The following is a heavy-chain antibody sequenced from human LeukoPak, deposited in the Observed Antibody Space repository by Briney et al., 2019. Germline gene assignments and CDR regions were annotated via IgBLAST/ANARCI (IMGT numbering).Heavy chain of an antibody. CDR3: ARGPVETALVLDY. V-gene: IGHV1-46*01. CDR1: GYILTRYN. D-gene: IGHD5-18*01. Sequence: ASVKVSCKASGYILTRYNIHWVRQAPGQGLEWMGLINPSGGSTSYAQKFQGRVTMTRDTSTSIVFMELSSLRSDDTAVYYCARGPVETALVLDYWGQGTLVTVSS. CDR2: INPSGGST. J-gene: IGHJ4*02.